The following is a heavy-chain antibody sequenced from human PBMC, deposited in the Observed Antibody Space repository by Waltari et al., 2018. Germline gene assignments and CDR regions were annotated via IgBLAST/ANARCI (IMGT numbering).Heavy chain of an antibody. Sequence: EVQLVESGGGLVQPGGSLRLSCAASGFTFSSYWMSWVRQAPGKGLEWVANIKQDGSEKYYVDSVKGRVTSSRDNAKDSLYLQMNSLRAEDTAVYDCARDDRTAWNHLGQGTLVTVSS. V-gene: IGHV3-7*01. CDR3: ARDDRTAWNH. CDR2: IKQDGSEK. J-gene: IGHJ4*02. CDR1: GFTFSSYW. D-gene: IGHD1-1*01.